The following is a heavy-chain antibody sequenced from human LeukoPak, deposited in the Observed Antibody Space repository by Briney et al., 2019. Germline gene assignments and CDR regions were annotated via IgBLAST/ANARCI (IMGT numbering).Heavy chain of an antibody. Sequence: ASVKVSCKAPGYSFSNYYMHWVRQAPGQGLEWMGIINPSGGSTSYAQKFQGRVTMTRDTSTSTFYMEMSSLRSEDTAVYYCALDSTSSSLADPWGQGTLVTVSS. CDR1: GYSFSNYY. D-gene: IGHD2-2*01. CDR3: ALDSTSSSLADP. J-gene: IGHJ5*02. CDR2: INPSGGST. V-gene: IGHV1-46*01.